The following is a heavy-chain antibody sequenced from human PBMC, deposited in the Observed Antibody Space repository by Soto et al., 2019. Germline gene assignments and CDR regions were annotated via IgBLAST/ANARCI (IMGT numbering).Heavy chain of an antibody. V-gene: IGHV4-59*08. CDR1: GGSIDGYN. CDR2: VYDNGDS. Sequence: QVQLQESGPGLVKPSETLSLTCTVSGGSIDGYNCAWIRQSPGKALEWVGYVYDNGDSSYNPSLKRRLPLSLDTSKSPLSLQLMSVTAADTAVYFCAGQGIGRRPGLVAVWGRGTTVTVSS. J-gene: IGHJ6*02. CDR3: AGQGIGRRPGLVAV.